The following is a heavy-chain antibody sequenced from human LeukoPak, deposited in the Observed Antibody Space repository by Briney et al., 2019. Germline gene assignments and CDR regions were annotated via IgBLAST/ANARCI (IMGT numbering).Heavy chain of an antibody. J-gene: IGHJ3*02. CDR2: ISYDGSNK. Sequence: GRSLRLSCAASGFTFSSYGMHWVRPAPGKGLECVAVISYDGSNKYFADSVKGRFTISRDNSKNTLYLQMNSLRAEDTAVYYCAKDSGIAVAGTLRAFDIWGQGTMVTVSS. D-gene: IGHD6-19*01. CDR1: GFTFSSYG. V-gene: IGHV3-30*18. CDR3: AKDSGIAVAGTLRAFDI.